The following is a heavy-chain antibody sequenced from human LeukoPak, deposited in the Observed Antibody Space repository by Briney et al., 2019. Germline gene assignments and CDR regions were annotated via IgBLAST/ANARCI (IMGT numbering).Heavy chain of an antibody. CDR2: ISGSGGAT. J-gene: IGHJ4*02. V-gene: IGHV3-23*01. Sequence: GALRLSCAASGFTFSTYGMSWVRQAPGKGLEWVSSISGSGGATYYPDSMKGRFTISRDNSKNTVYLQMNSLTADDTAIYYCAKDRGLPWELLYRFFDYWGQGTLVTVSS. D-gene: IGHD1-26*01. CDR3: AKDRGLPWELLYRFFDY. CDR1: GFTFSTYG.